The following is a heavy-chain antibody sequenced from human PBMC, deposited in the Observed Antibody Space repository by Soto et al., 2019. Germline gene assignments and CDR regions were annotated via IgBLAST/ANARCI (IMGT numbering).Heavy chain of an antibody. J-gene: IGHJ6*02. Sequence: GGSLRLSCAASGFTFSSYGMHWVRQAPGKGLEWVAVIWYDGSNKYYADSMKGRFTISRDNSKNTLYLQMNSLRAEDTAVYYCARDQEQPGCMDVWGQGTTVTVS. CDR1: GFTFSSYG. CDR3: ARDQEQPGCMDV. CDR2: IWYDGSNK. D-gene: IGHD6-13*01. V-gene: IGHV3-33*01.